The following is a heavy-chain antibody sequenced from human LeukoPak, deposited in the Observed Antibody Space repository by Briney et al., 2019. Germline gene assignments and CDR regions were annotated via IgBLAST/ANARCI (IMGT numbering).Heavy chain of an antibody. CDR3: AKDGGKGSPANFDY. CDR2: ISGSGGST. D-gene: IGHD2-8*01. V-gene: IGHV3-23*01. J-gene: IGHJ4*02. CDR1: GFTFSSYA. Sequence: PGGSLRLSCAASGFTFSSYAMSWVRQAPGKGLEWVSAISGSGGSTYYADSVKGRFTISRDNSKDTLHLQMNSLRAEDTAVYYCAKDGGKGSPANFDYWGQGTLVTVSS.